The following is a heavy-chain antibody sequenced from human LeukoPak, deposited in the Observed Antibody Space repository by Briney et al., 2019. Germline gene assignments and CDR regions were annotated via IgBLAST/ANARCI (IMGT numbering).Heavy chain of an antibody. CDR3: ARDSRSSWRGAVWA. D-gene: IGHD6-13*01. Sequence: ASVKVSCKASGYTFTSYAMNWVRQAPGQGLEWMGWINTNTGNPTYAQGFTGRFVFSLDTSVNTAYLQISSLKAEDTAVYYCARDSRSSWRGAVWAWGQGTLVTVSS. CDR1: GYTFTSYA. V-gene: IGHV7-4-1*02. J-gene: IGHJ5*02. CDR2: INTNTGNP.